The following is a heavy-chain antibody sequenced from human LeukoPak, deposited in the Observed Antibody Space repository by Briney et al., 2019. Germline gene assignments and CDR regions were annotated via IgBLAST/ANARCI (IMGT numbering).Heavy chain of an antibody. CDR1: GYTFTSYY. CDR3: ARDRRWGSSGWYYFDY. V-gene: IGHV1-2*06. Sequence: ASVKVSCKASGYTFTSYYMHWVRQAPGQGLEWMGRINPNSGGTNYAQKFQGRVTMTRDTSISTAYMELSRLRSDDTAVYYCARDRRWGSSGWYYFDYWGQGTLVTVSS. D-gene: IGHD6-19*01. J-gene: IGHJ4*02. CDR2: INPNSGGT.